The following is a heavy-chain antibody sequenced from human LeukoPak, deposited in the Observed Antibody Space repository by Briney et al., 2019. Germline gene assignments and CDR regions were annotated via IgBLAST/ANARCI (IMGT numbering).Heavy chain of an antibody. CDR2: IWYDGSNK. V-gene: IGHV3-33*08. Sequence: RGSPRLSCAASGFTVSSNSMSWVRQAPGKGLEWVAVIWYDGSNKYYADSVKGRLTISRDNSKNTLYLQMNSLRAEDTAVYYCARDFRPSGSLVYYGMDVWGQG. D-gene: IGHD1-26*01. CDR3: ARDFRPSGSLVYYGMDV. CDR1: GFTVSSNS. J-gene: IGHJ6*01.